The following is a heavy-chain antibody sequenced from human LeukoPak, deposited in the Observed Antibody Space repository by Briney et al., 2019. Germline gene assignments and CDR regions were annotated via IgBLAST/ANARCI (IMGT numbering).Heavy chain of an antibody. CDR2: INNDGSST. Sequence: GGSLRLSCATSGFTLTSYWMHWVRQVPGKGLVWVSRINNDGSSTIYADSVKGRFTISRDNAENTLYLQMNSLRAEDTAVYYCARGGTSGYSSSLHFWGGNYYFDYWGQGTLVTVSS. CDR3: ARGGTSGYSSSLHFWGGNYYFDY. D-gene: IGHD6-13*01. CDR1: GFTLTSYW. V-gene: IGHV3-74*01. J-gene: IGHJ4*02.